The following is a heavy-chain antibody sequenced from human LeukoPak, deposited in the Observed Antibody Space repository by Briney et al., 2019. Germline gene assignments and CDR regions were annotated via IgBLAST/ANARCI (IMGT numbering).Heavy chain of an antibody. CDR1: GGSFSGYY. J-gene: IGHJ4*02. V-gene: IGHV4-34*01. Sequence: SETLSLTCAVYGGSFSGYYWSWIRQPPGKGLEWIGEINHSGSTNYNLSLKSRVTISVDTPKNQFSLKLSSVTAADTAVYYCARVAAKTVAYWGQGTLVTVSS. CDR2: INHSGST. D-gene: IGHD2-15*01. CDR3: ARVAAKTVAY.